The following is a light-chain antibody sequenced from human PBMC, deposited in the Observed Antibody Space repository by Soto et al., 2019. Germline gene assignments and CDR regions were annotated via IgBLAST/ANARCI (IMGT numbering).Light chain of an antibody. CDR1: QSLSSN. Sequence: EIVMTQSPATLSVSPGERATLSCRASQSLSSNLAWYQQKPGQAPRLLIYGASTRATGIPARFSGSGSGTEFTLTISSLQSEDFAVYYCQQYDSSPRTFGQGTKVE. CDR2: GAS. J-gene: IGKJ1*01. V-gene: IGKV3-15*01. CDR3: QQYDSSPRT.